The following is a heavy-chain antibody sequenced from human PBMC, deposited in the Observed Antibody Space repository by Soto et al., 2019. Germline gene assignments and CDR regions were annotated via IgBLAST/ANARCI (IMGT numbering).Heavy chain of an antibody. J-gene: IGHJ5*02. CDR1: GGTFSSYA. CDR2: ITPIFGTA. V-gene: IGHV1-69*01. D-gene: IGHD2-2*01. CDR3: ARGGVPQPGADNWFDP. Sequence: QVQLVQSGAEVKKPGSSVKVSCKASGGTFSSYAISWVRQAPGQGLEWMGGITPIFGTANYAQKFQGRVTITADESTSTAYMELSSLRSEDTAVYYCARGGVPQPGADNWFDPWGQGTLVTVSS.